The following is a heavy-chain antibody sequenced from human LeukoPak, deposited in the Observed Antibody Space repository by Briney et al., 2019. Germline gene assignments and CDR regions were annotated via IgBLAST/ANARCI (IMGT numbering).Heavy chain of an antibody. V-gene: IGHV3-30-3*01. J-gene: IGHJ4*02. Sequence: GRSLRLSCAASGFTFSSYAMHWVRQAPGKGLEWVAVISYDGSNKYYADSVKGRFTISRDNSKNTLYLQMNSLRAEDTAVYYCAKDRGGYYFDYWGQGTLVTVSS. CDR3: AKDRGGYYFDY. CDR2: ISYDGSNK. D-gene: IGHD1-26*01. CDR1: GFTFSSYA.